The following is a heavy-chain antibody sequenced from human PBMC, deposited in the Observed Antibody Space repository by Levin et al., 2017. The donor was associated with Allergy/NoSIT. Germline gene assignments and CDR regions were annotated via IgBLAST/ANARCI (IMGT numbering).Heavy chain of an antibody. J-gene: IGHJ5*02. CDR3: AKDYYGSGSYYRPYFDP. CDR2: ISGSGGST. CDR1: GFTFSSYA. Sequence: QSGGSLRLSCAASGFTFSSYAMSWVRQAPGKGLEWVSAISGSGGSTYYADSVKGRFTISRDNSKNTLYLQMNSLRAEDTAVYYCAKDYYGSGSYYRPYFDPWGQGTLVTVSS. V-gene: IGHV3-23*01. D-gene: IGHD3-10*01.